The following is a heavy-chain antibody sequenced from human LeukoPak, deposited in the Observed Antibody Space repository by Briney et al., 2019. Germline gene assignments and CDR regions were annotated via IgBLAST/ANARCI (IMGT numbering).Heavy chain of an antibody. D-gene: IGHD3-10*01. CDR2: LYYSGST. CDR3: ARLAVGDTRPSWRTIDY. V-gene: IGHV4-39*01. CDR1: GGSISSSSYY. J-gene: IGHJ4*02. Sequence: SETLSLTCTVSGGSISSSSYYWGWIRQPPGKGLEWIGSLYYSGSTYYNPSLKSRVTISVDTSKNQFSLKLSSVTAADTAVYYCARLAVGDTRPSWRTIDYWGQGTLVTVSS.